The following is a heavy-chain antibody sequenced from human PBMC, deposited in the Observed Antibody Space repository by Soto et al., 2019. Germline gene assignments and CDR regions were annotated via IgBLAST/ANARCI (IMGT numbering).Heavy chain of an antibody. CDR3: ARTLSSGYYPYYFDY. V-gene: IGHV3-53*01. Sequence: GGSLRLSCAASGFTVSSNYMSWVRQAPGKGLEWVSVIYSGGSTYYADSVKGRFTISRDNSKNTLYLQMNSLRAEDTAVYYCARTLSSGYYPYYFDYWGQGTLVTVSS. D-gene: IGHD3-22*01. CDR1: GFTVSSNY. J-gene: IGHJ4*02. CDR2: IYSGGST.